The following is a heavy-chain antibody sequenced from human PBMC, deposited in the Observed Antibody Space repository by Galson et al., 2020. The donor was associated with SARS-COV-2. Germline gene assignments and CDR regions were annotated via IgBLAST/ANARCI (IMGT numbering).Heavy chain of an antibody. D-gene: IGHD6-13*01. V-gene: IGHV1-18*01. J-gene: IGHJ4*02. Sequence: CKASGYTFTSYGISWVRQAPGQGLEWMGWISAYNGNTNYAQKLQGRVTMTTDTSTSTAYMELRSLRSDDTAVYYCARDLLAAAVDYFDYWGQGTLVTVSS. CDR2: ISAYNGNT. CDR3: ARDLLAAAVDYFDY. CDR1: GYTFTSYG.